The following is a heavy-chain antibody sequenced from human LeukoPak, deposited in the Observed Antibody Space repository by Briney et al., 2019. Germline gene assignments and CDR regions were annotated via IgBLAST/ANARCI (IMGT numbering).Heavy chain of an antibody. CDR1: EFTFSSYW. V-gene: IGHV3-7*01. CDR3: LVFLG. CDR2: IKQDGSEK. Sequence: GGSLRLSCTASEFTFSSYWMSWVRQAPGKGLEWVANIKQDGSEKDYVDSVKGRFTISRDNAKNSLYLQMNSLRPEDTAVYYCLVFLGGGQGILVTVS. D-gene: IGHD3-3*01. J-gene: IGHJ4*02.